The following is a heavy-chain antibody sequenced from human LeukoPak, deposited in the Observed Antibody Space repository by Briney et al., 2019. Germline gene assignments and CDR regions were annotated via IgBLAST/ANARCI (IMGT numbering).Heavy chain of an antibody. CDR3: AKADRGWGVITKD. CDR2: IGGSGDFT. D-gene: IGHD3-10*01. V-gene: IGHV3-23*01. J-gene: IGHJ4*02. Sequence: GESLKISCAASGFTFSTYAMSWVRQAPGKGLEWVSAIGGSGDFTYYAEYVRGRFTISRDNSEKTLYLQMNSLRAEDTAVYYCAKADRGWGVITKDWGQGTLVTVSS. CDR1: GFTFSTYA.